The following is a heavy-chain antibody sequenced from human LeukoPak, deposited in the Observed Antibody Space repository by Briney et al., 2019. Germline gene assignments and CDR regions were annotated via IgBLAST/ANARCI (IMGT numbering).Heavy chain of an antibody. V-gene: IGHV3-30*03. CDR1: GFIFSSYG. CDR3: ARVGGITLALAPSPFPDYNCYYMDV. D-gene: IGHD3-10*01. Sequence: GRSLRLSCAASGFIFSSYGMHWVRQAPGKGLEWVAVISYNGSNEYYADSVKGRFTISRDNSKDTLCLQMNSLRTEDTAVYYCARVGGITLALAPSPFPDYNCYYMDVWGKGTTVTVSS. J-gene: IGHJ6*03. CDR2: ISYNGSNE.